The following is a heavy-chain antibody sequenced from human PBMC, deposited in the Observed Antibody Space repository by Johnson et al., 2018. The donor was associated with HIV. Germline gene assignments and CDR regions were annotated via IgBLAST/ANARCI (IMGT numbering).Heavy chain of an antibody. V-gene: IGHV3-74*01. CDR3: AREGALGAYDAFDI. CDR1: GFTFSSYW. CDR2: INSDGSST. Sequence: EVQLVESGGGVVQPGGSLRLSCAASGFTFSSYWMHWVRQAPGKGLVWVSRINSDGSSTSYADSVKARFTISRDNSKNTLYLQMNSLRAEDTAVYYCAREGALGAYDAFDIWGQGTMVTVSS. J-gene: IGHJ3*02. D-gene: IGHD3-10*01.